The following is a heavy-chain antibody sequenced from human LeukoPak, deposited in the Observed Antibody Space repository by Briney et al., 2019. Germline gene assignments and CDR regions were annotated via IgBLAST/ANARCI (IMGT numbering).Heavy chain of an antibody. CDR2: IYSGGST. CDR3: ARSNYYDSSGAFDY. Sequence: GGSLRLSCAASGFTVSSNYMSWVRQAPGKGLEWVSVIYSGGSTYYADSVKGRFTISRDNSKNTLYLQMNSLRAEDTAVYYCARSNYYDSSGAFDYWGQGTLVIVSS. J-gene: IGHJ4*02. CDR1: GFTVSSNY. D-gene: IGHD3-22*01. V-gene: IGHV3-66*02.